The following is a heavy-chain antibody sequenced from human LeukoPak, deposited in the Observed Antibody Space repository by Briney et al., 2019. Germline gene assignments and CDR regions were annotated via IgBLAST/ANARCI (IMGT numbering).Heavy chain of an antibody. CDR1: GYSINNGYY. CDR2: IYHSGST. Sequence: SETLSLTCTVSGYSINNGYYWGWIRQPPGKGLEWIATIYHSGSTYCNPSLKSRVTMSVDTSKNQFSLKLSSVTAADTAVYYCARVDGSCSGGSCPSGNWFDPWGQGTLVTVSS. J-gene: IGHJ5*02. V-gene: IGHV4-38-2*02. D-gene: IGHD2-15*01. CDR3: ARVDGSCSGGSCPSGNWFDP.